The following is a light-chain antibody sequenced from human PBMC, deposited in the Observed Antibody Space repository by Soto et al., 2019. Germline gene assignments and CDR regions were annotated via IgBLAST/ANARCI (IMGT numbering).Light chain of an antibody. Sequence: ENVLTHSPGTLALSPCERAALSGRASQSVSSSYLAWYQQKPGQAPRLLIYGASSRATDIPDRFRGSGSGRDFVLNISRLEPEDFGMYYCPQYSSSPRPFGQGTKVDIK. CDR1: QSVSSSY. CDR3: PQYSSSPRP. V-gene: IGKV3-20*01. CDR2: GAS. J-gene: IGKJ1*01.